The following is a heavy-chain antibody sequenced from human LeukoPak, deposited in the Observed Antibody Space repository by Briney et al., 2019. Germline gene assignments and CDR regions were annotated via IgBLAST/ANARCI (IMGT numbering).Heavy chain of an antibody. CDR3: ARAPYDILTGYYKEGGGAFDI. Sequence: PGGSLRLSCAASGFTFSSYEMNWVRQAPGKGLEWVSSISWNSGNIDYADSVKGRFTISRDNAKNSLYLQMNSLRAEDTALYYCARAPYDILTGYYKEGGGAFDIWGQGTMVTVSS. J-gene: IGHJ3*02. CDR1: GFTFSSYE. V-gene: IGHV3-9*01. D-gene: IGHD3-9*01. CDR2: ISWNSGNI.